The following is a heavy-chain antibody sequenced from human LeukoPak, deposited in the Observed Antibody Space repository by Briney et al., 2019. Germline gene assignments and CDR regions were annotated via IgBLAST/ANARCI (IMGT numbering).Heavy chain of an antibody. CDR1: GYTFTSYG. Sequence: ASVKVSCKASGYTFTSYGISWVRQAPGQGLEWMGWISAYNGNTNYAQKLQGRVTMTTDTSTSTAHMELRSLRSDDTAVYYCARGPGVYYDFWSGYYYYFDYWGQGTLVTVSS. V-gene: IGHV1-18*01. CDR3: ARGPGVYYDFWSGYYYYFDY. D-gene: IGHD3-3*01. CDR2: ISAYNGNT. J-gene: IGHJ4*02.